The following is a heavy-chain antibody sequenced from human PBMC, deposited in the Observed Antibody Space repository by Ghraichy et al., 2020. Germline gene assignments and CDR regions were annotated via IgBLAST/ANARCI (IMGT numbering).Heavy chain of an antibody. D-gene: IGHD2-15*01. J-gene: IGHJ6*02. CDR1: GGSFSGYY. CDR2: INHSGST. Sequence: LTCAVYGGSFSGYYWSWIRQPPGKGLEWIGEINHSGSTNYNPSLKSRVTISVDTSKNQFSLKLSSVTAADTAVYYCAREKGRVGYCSGGSCPRPYYYYGMDVWGQGTTVTVSS. CDR3: AREKGRVGYCSGGSCPRPYYYYGMDV. V-gene: IGHV4-34*01.